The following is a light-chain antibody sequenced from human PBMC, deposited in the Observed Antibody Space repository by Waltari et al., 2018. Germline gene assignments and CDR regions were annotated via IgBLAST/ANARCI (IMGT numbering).Light chain of an antibody. V-gene: IGKV2-29*02. CDR2: EVS. Sequence: DVVLTQTPLSLSVTPGQPASISCRSSQSLLHSTGRTYLFWYLQKPGQSPQLLIYEVSNRFSGVPDRVSGNGSGTDFTLEISRVEAEDVGVYYCMQGSHLRTFGQGTKVEIK. CDR3: MQGSHLRT. CDR1: QSLLHSTGRTY. J-gene: IGKJ1*01.